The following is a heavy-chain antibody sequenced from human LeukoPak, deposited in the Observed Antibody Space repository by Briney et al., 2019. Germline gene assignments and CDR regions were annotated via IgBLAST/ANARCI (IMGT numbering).Heavy chain of an antibody. CDR1: GFTLSSYW. Sequence: PGGSLRLSCAASGFTLSSYWMSWVRQAPGKGLEWVANIKEDGSEKYYVDSVKGRFTISRDIAKNSLYLHMNSLTAEDTAMYYCARDWVAGVPFDAFDIWGQGAMVSVSS. CDR3: ARDWVAGVPFDAFDI. J-gene: IGHJ3*02. D-gene: IGHD3-10*01. V-gene: IGHV3-7*03. CDR2: IKEDGSEK.